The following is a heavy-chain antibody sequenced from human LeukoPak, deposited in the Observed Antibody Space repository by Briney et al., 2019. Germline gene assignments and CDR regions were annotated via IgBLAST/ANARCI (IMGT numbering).Heavy chain of an antibody. V-gene: IGHV4-34*01. Sequence: SETLSLTCAVSGVSFSGYYWSWIRLPPGKGPEWIGEISHSGRTSYNPSLKGRVTISLDTSMSHFSLNLRFVTAADTAVYYCTRTSPGIPLDFWGQGTLVTVSS. CDR1: GVSFSGYY. CDR3: TRTSPGIPLDF. J-gene: IGHJ4*02. D-gene: IGHD1-26*01. CDR2: ISHSGRT.